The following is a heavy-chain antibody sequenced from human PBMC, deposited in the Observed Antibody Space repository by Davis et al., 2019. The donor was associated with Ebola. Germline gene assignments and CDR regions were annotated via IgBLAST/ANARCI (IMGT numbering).Heavy chain of an antibody. CDR1: GGSVSSGSYY. CDR2: INHSGST. V-gene: IGHV4-39*07. D-gene: IGHD6-19*01. J-gene: IGHJ4*02. Sequence: MPSETLSLTCTVSGGSVSSGSYYWSWIRQPPGKGLEWIGEINHSGSTNYNPSLKSRVTISVDTSKNQFSLKLSSVTAADTAVYYCARGTVNVVQQWLATLPYFDYWGQGTLVTVSS. CDR3: ARGTVNVVQQWLATLPYFDY.